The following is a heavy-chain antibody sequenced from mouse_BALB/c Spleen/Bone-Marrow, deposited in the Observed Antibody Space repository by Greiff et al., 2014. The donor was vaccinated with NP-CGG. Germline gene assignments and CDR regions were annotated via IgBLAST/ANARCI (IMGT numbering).Heavy chain of an antibody. D-gene: IGHD4-1*01. Sequence: VQLVESGAELAKPGASVKMSCKASGYTFTSYWMHWVKQRPGQGLEWIGYINPSTGYTEYNQKFKDKATLTADKSSSTAYMQLSSLTSKDSAVYYCASNWDVDWGQGTTLTVSS. CDR1: GYTFTSYW. V-gene: IGHV1-7*01. CDR3: ASNWDVD. CDR2: INPSTGYT. J-gene: IGHJ2*01.